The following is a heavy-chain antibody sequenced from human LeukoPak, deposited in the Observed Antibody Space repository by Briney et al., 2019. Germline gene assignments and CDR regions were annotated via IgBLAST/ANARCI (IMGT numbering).Heavy chain of an antibody. Sequence: GGCLRLSCAASGFTFSSYSMNWVRQGPGKELEWVSSISSSSSFIYYADSVKGRFTISRDNAKNSLYLQMNSLKAEDTAVYYCARSTPPHKCFDPWGQGTLVTVSS. J-gene: IGHJ5*02. D-gene: IGHD2-15*01. CDR2: ISSSSSFI. CDR3: ARSTPPHKCFDP. V-gene: IGHV3-21*01. CDR1: GFTFSSYS.